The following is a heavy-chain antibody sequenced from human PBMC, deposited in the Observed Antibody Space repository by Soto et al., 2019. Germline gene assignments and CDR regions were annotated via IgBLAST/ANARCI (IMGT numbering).Heavy chain of an antibody. J-gene: IGHJ4*02. CDR3: ARGQEVVAHFFDS. Sequence: GGSMRISCEASGLTFSGFDMHWVRQPTGKGLEWVSTIGTAGDTYYAVSVKGRFTISRDNAKNSLSLQMNSLRAGDTAVYFCARGQEVVAHFFDSWGQGTQVT. CDR2: IGTAGDT. CDR1: GLTFSGFD. D-gene: IGHD2-21*01. V-gene: IGHV3-13*01.